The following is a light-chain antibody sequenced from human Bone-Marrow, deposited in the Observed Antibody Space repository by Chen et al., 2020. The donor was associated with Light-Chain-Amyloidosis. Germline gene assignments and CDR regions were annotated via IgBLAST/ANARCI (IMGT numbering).Light chain of an antibody. J-gene: IGLJ3*02. Sequence: QSALTQPASVSGSPGQSISISCSGTSSDVGRYNYVSWFQHHPGKAPKLMIYEVSNRPSGVSNRFSGSKCGNTASLTISGLQTEDEADYYCISYTSSSTWVFGGGTKLTVL. CDR2: EVS. CDR3: ISYTSSSTWV. V-gene: IGLV2-14*01. CDR1: SSDVGRYNY.